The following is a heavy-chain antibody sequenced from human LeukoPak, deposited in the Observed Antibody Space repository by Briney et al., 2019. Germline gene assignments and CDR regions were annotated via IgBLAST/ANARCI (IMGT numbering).Heavy chain of an antibody. D-gene: IGHD4-11*01. J-gene: IGHJ4*02. CDR2: ISGSGGST. CDR1: GFTFSSYA. Sequence: GGSLRLSCAASGFTFSSYAMSWVRQAPGKGLEWVSAISGSGGSTYYADSVKGRFTISRDNSKNTLYLQMNSLRAEGTAVYYCALTYSPDYFDYWGQGTLVTVSS. CDR3: ALTYSPDYFDY. V-gene: IGHV3-23*01.